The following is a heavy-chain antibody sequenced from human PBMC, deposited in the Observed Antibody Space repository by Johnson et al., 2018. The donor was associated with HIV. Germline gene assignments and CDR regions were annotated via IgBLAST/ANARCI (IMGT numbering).Heavy chain of an antibody. V-gene: IGHV3-13*01. CDR3: ARLGSSSWYGDDAFDI. D-gene: IGHD6-13*01. CDR1: GFTFSSYD. Sequence: VQLVESGGGLVQPGGSLRLSCAASGFTFSSYDMHWVRQATGKGLEWVSAIGTAGDTYYPGSVKGRFTISRDNAKNSLYLQMNSLRAEDTAVYYCARLGSSSWYGDDAFDIWGQGTMVTVSS. J-gene: IGHJ3*02. CDR2: IGTAGDT.